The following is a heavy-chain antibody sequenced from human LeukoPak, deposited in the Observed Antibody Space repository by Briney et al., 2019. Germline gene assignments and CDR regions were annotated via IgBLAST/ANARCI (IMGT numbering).Heavy chain of an antibody. CDR1: GFTFTTYA. J-gene: IGHJ4*02. D-gene: IGHD2-15*01. Sequence: GGSLRLSCAASGFTFTTYAMSWVRQTPGKGLEWVSTFSGSVDTTYHADSVKGRFTISRDNSKNTVYLQMNSLRAEDTAVYYCAKAAAGTCSGARCYYFDSWGQGTPVTVSS. CDR2: FSGSVDTT. CDR3: AKAAAGTCSGARCYYFDS. V-gene: IGHV3-23*01.